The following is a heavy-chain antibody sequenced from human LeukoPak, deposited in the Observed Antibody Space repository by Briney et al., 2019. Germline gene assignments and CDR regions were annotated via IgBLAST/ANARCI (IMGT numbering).Heavy chain of an antibody. V-gene: IGHV3-49*04. CDR1: GFTFGDYG. Sequence: PGGSLRLSCIVSGFTFGDYGMSWVRQAPGKGLEWVGFIRSKAYGGTTEYAASVKGRFTISRDDSKSIAYLQMNSLKSEDTAVYYCISFLVGLNGELFDYWGQGTLVTVSS. D-gene: IGHD3-10*01. CDR3: ISFLVGLNGELFDY. J-gene: IGHJ4*02. CDR2: IRSKAYGGTT.